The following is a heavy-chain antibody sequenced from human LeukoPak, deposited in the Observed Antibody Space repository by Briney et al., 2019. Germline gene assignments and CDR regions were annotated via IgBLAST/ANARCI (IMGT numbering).Heavy chain of an antibody. V-gene: IGHV4-4*07. J-gene: IGHJ4*02. D-gene: IGHD3-16*02. CDR1: GASISRYY. CDR2: IYTSGST. CDR3: ARDKGPFYDYVWESYRLKHYFGY. Sequence: ASQTLSLTCTVAGASISRYYWSWARQQARKGLEWLGRIYTSGSTNYNPSRKSRVTMSVDTSKNQFSLKLSSVTAADTAVYCCARDKGPFYDYVWESYRLKHYFGYWGQGARVAVAS.